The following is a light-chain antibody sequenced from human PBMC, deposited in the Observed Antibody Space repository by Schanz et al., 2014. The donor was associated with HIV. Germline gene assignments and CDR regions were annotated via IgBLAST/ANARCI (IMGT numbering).Light chain of an antibody. CDR1: SSDVGGYNF. Sequence: QSALTQPASVSGSPGQSITISCTGTSSDVGGYNFVPWYQHHPGKAPRLMIYDVSNRPSGISNRFSGSKSGNTASLTISGLQAEDEADYYCSSYAGSKNLFGGGTKLTVL. V-gene: IGLV2-14*03. J-gene: IGLJ2*01. CDR3: SSYAGSKNL. CDR2: DVS.